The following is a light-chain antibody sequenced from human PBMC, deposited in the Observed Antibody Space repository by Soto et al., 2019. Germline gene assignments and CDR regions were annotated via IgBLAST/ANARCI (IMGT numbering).Light chain of an antibody. CDR3: CSNAGSHSYF. Sequence: QSVLTQPPSASGSPGQSVTISCTGTSRDIGGYNYVSWYQQHPGKAPKLLIYEVTKRPSGVPDRFSGSKSGNPASLTVSGLQADDEADYFCCSNAGSHSYFFGTGTKVTVL. CDR1: SRDIGGYNY. J-gene: IGLJ1*01. V-gene: IGLV2-8*01. CDR2: EVT.